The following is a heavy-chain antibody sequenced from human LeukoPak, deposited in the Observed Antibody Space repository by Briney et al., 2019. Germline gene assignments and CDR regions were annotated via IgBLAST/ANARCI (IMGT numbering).Heavy chain of an antibody. CDR3: ARVGDNWNDLDY. J-gene: IGHJ4*02. Sequence: SVKVSCKASGGTFSSYTISWVRQAPGRGLEWMGRIIPILGIANYAQKFQGRVTITADKSTSTAYMELSSLRSEDTAVYYCARVGDNWNDLDYWGQGTLVTVSS. CDR2: IIPILGIA. V-gene: IGHV1-69*02. D-gene: IGHD1-1*01. CDR1: GGTFSSYT.